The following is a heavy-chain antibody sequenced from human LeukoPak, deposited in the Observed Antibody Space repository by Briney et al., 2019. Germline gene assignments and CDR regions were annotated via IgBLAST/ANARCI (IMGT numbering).Heavy chain of an antibody. CDR2: IYHSGST. J-gene: IGHJ3*02. Sequence: SETLSLTCAVSGGSISSSNWWSWVRQPPGKGLECIGEIYHSGSTNYNPSLKSRVTISVDKSKNQFSLKLSSVTAADTAVYYCARIGFYSGYERGSLRDAFDIWGQGTMVTVSS. CDR1: GGSISSSNW. V-gene: IGHV4-4*02. CDR3: ARIGFYSGYERGSLRDAFDI. D-gene: IGHD5-12*01.